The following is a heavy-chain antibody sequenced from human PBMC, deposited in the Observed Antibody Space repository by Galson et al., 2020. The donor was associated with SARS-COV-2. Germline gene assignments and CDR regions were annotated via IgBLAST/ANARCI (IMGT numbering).Heavy chain of an antibody. J-gene: IGHJ6*02. Sequence: SVKVSCKASGGTFSSYAISWVRQAPGQGLEWMGGIIPILGIANYAQKFQGRVTITADKSTSTAYMELSSLRSEDTAVYYCAREGYCSGGSCRTGPLYYYYYGMDVWGQGTTVTVSS. CDR2: IIPILGIA. CDR1: GGTFSSYA. CDR3: AREGYCSGGSCRTGPLYYYYYGMDV. V-gene: IGHV1-69*10. D-gene: IGHD2-15*01.